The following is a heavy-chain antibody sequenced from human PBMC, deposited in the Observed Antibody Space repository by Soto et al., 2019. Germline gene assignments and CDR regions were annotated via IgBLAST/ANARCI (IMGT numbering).Heavy chain of an antibody. J-gene: IGHJ6*02. Sequence: QVQLVESGGGVVQPGRSLRLSCAASGFTFSSYAMHWVRQAPGKGLEWVAVISYDGSNKYYADSVKGRFTISRDNSKNKLYLQMNSLRGEDTAVYYWAKQRGIAAAGRSTYYGMDVWGQGTTVTVSS. CDR3: AKQRGIAAAGRSTYYGMDV. D-gene: IGHD6-13*01. CDR2: ISYDGSNK. V-gene: IGHV3-30-3*02. CDR1: GFTFSSYA.